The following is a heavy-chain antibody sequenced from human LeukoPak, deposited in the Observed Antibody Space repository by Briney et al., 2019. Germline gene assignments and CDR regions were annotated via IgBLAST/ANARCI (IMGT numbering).Heavy chain of an antibody. Sequence: PGGSLRLSCAASGFTFSSYAMHWVRQAPGKGLEWVAVISYDGSNKYYADSVKGRFTISRDNSKNTLYLQMNSLRAEDTAVYYCARIAPYYYDSSGYYYGAFDIWGQGTMVTVSS. J-gene: IGHJ3*02. V-gene: IGHV3-30-3*01. CDR1: GFTFSSYA. CDR3: ARIAPYYYDSSGYYYGAFDI. D-gene: IGHD3-22*01. CDR2: ISYDGSNK.